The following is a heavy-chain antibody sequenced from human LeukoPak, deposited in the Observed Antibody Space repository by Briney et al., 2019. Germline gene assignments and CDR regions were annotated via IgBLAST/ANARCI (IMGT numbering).Heavy chain of an antibody. J-gene: IGHJ5*02. CDR2: VDPKDGET. CDR3: ATDAPGSGYYYDSSGYYH. V-gene: IGHV1-69-2*01. CDR1: GYTFTYYY. Sequence: ASVKVSCKVSGYTFTYYYMHWGPQAPGKGLEWMGLVDPKDGETIYAKKFQGRVTITADTSTDTAYMELSSLRSEDTAVYYCATDAPGSGYYYDSSGYYHWGQGTLVTVSS. D-gene: IGHD3-22*01.